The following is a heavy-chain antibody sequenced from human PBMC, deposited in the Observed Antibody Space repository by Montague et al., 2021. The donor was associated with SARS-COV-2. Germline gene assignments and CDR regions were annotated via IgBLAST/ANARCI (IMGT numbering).Heavy chain of an antibody. D-gene: IGHD1-26*01. CDR1: GFAFSSYS. CDR3: AKEGGVGDTHLGN. CDR2: IYSGATST. V-gene: IGHV3-23*03. Sequence: SLRLSCAASGFAFSSYSMSWVRQAPGKGLEWVSLIYSGATSTYYADSVKGRFTISRDDSKNTVYLQMSSLRAEDTAVYYCAKEGGVGDTHLGNWGQGTLVTVSS. J-gene: IGHJ4*02.